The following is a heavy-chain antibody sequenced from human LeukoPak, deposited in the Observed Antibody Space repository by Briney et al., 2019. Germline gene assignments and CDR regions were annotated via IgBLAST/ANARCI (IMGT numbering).Heavy chain of an antibody. J-gene: IGHJ4*02. CDR1: GFTFSSYS. CDR2: ISSSSSYI. V-gene: IGHV3-21*01. D-gene: IGHD1-26*01. Sequence: GGSLRLSCAASGFTFSSYSMNWVRQAPGKGLEWVSSISSSSSYIYYADSVKGRFTISRDNAKNSLYLQMNSLRAEDTAVYYCARGIVGATREDYWGQGTLVPVSS. CDR3: ARGIVGATREDY.